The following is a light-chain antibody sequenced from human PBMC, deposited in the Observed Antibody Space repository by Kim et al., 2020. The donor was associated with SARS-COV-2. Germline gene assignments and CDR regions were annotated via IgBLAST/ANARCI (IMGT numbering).Light chain of an antibody. CDR3: QQYEKLPYT. CDR1: QDIKKF. V-gene: IGKV1-33*01. CDR2: EAT. J-gene: IGKJ2*01. Sequence: DIQMTQSPSSLSASVGDGVTITCQSSQDIKKFLNWFIQKPGAAPRLLIYEATHLQIGVPSRFSASGSRTAFSLTITNLQPEDPGTYFCQQYEKLPYTFGQGTKLEI.